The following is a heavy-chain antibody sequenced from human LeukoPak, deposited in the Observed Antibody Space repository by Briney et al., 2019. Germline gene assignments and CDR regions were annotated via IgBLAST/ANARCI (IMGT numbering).Heavy chain of an antibody. V-gene: IGHV3-23*01. CDR2: ISGSGGTT. J-gene: IGHJ4*02. CDR3: AKGRAGTVMVEY. Sequence: GGSLRLSCAASGFTFSSYAMSWVRQAPGKGLEWVSAISGSGGTTYYADSVKGRFTISRDNSKNTLSLQMSSLRADDTAVYYCAKGRAGTVMVEYWGQGTLVTVSP. D-gene: IGHD1-7*01. CDR1: GFTFSSYA.